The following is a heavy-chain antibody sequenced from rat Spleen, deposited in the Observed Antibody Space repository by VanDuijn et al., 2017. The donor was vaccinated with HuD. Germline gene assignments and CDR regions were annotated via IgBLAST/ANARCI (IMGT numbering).Heavy chain of an antibody. D-gene: IGHD1-11*01. CDR1: GFTFSNYD. J-gene: IGHJ4*01. Sequence: EVQLVDSGGGLVQPGRSLKLSCAASGFTFSNYDMAWVRQAPTEGLEWVASISAGGGNTYYRDSVKGRFTISRDNAKSTLYLQMDSLRSEDTATYCCARHYGGYSEYVMDAWGQGASVTVSS. V-gene: IGHV5S23*01. CDR2: ISAGGGNT. CDR3: ARHYGGYSEYVMDA.